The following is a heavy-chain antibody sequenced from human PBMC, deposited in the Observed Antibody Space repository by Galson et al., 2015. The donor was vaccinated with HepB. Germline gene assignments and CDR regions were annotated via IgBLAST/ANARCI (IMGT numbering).Heavy chain of an antibody. V-gene: IGHV1-69*04. CDR3: ARDPLYYGSGSYYKGGRVGYGMDV. Sequence: SVKVSCKASGGTFSSYAISWVRQAPGQGLEWMGRIIPILGIANYAQKLQGRVTMTTDTSTSTAYMELRSLRSDDTAVYYCARDPLYYGSGSYYKGGRVGYGMDVWGQGTTVTVSS. J-gene: IGHJ6*02. D-gene: IGHD3-10*01. CDR1: GGTFSSYA. CDR2: IIPILGIA.